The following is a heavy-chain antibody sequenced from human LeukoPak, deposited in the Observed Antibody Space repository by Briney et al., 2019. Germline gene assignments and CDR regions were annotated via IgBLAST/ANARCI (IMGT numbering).Heavy chain of an antibody. CDR2: INWNGGST. D-gene: IGHD6-13*01. V-gene: IGHV3-20*04. CDR1: GFTFDDYG. J-gene: IGHJ4*02. CDR3: ARDYSGSSWYDY. Sequence: GGSLRLSCAASGFTFDDYGMSWVRQAPGKGLEWVSGINWNGGSTGYADSAKGRFTISRDNAKNSLYLQMNSLRAEDTALYYCARDYSGSSWYDYWGQGTLVTVSS.